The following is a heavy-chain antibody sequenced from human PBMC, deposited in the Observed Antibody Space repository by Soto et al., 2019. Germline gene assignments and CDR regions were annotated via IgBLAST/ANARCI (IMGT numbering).Heavy chain of an antibody. V-gene: IGHV1-18*04. CDR1: GYTFTSYG. CDR3: ARDGLGITIFGVVESPPNWFDP. CDR2: ISAYNGNT. J-gene: IGHJ5*02. D-gene: IGHD3-3*01. Sequence: QVQLVQSGAEVKKPGASVKVSCKASGYTFTSYGISWVRQAPGQGLEWMGWISAYNGNTNYAQKLQGRVTMTTDTSTSTAYRELRSLRSDDTAVYYCARDGLGITIFGVVESPPNWFDPWGQGTLVTVSS.